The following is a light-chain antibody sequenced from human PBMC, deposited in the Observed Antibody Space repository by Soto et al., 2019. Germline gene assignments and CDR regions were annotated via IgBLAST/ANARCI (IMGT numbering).Light chain of an antibody. CDR1: QSVSSN. J-gene: IGKJ4*01. CDR2: DAS. V-gene: IGKV3-15*01. Sequence: EIVMTQSPATLSVSPGERAALSCRASQSVSSNLAWYQQKPGQAPRLLIYDASTRATGIPARLSGSGSGTEFTLTISSLQSEDFAVYYCQQYDNWPLTFGGGTKVEIK. CDR3: QQYDNWPLT.